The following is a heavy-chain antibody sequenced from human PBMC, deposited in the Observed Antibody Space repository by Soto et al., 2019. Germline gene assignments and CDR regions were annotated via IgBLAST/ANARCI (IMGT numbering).Heavy chain of an antibody. CDR2: INPSGGST. CDR1: GYTFTSYG. CDR3: ASVYCSGGSCYSIDY. V-gene: IGHV1-46*03. D-gene: IGHD2-15*01. Sequence: GASVKVSCKASGYTFTSYGISWVRQAPGQGLEWMGIINPSGGSTSYAQKFQGRVTMTRDTSTSTVYMELSSLRSEDTTVYYCASVYCSGGSCYSIDYWGQGTLVTVSS. J-gene: IGHJ4*02.